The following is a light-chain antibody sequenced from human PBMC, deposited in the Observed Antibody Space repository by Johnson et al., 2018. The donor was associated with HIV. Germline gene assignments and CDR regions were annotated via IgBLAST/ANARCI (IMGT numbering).Light chain of an antibody. CDR3: GTWDSGLSAHYV. V-gene: IGLV1-51*02. Sequence: QSVLTQPPSVSAAPGQKVTISCSGSSSNIGNNYISWYQQLPGTAPKLLIFESDKRPSGIPDRFSGSKSGTSATLGITGLQTGDEADYYCGTWDSGLSAHYVFGTGTRVTV. J-gene: IGLJ1*01. CDR2: ESD. CDR1: SSNIGNNY.